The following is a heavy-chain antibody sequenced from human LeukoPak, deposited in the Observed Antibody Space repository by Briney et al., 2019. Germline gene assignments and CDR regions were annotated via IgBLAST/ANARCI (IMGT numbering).Heavy chain of an antibody. V-gene: IGHV4-61*02. D-gene: IGHD1-7*01. CDR3: ASVVRITGTNWFDP. Sequence: PSETLSLTCIVSGGSISSGSYYWSWIRQPAGKGLEWIGRVFTSGSTDYNPSFKSRVTISVDTSKKQVSLRLSSVTAADTAVYYCASVVRITGTNWFDPWGQGTLVTVSS. J-gene: IGHJ5*02. CDR2: VFTSGST. CDR1: GGSISSGSYY.